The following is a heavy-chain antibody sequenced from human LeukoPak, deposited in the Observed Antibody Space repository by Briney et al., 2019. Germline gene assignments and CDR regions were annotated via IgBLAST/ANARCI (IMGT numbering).Heavy chain of an antibody. CDR2: INTDGSST. CDR1: RFTLSIYW. V-gene: IGHV3-74*01. D-gene: IGHD1-14*01. CDR3: ASRTGAY. Sequence: GGSLRLSRAHPRFTLSIYWMHCVSQAPGKGLVWVSRINTDGSSTNYADAVRGRFTISRDNAVHTLYLVMNKRMHYETAEDYCASRTGAYLGQGTLVSVSS. J-gene: IGHJ4*02.